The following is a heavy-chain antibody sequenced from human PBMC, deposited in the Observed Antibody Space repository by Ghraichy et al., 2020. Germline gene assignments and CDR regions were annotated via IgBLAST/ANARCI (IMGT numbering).Heavy chain of an antibody. J-gene: IGHJ4*02. Sequence: SCAASGFTLSNYWMHWVRQAPGKGLVWVSRIKSDGSSTIYADSVKGRFTISRDNAKNTLYLQMNSLRPEDTAVYYCAREYCSGGRCFFGTGGSHFDYWGQGTLVTVAS. V-gene: IGHV3-74*01. D-gene: IGHD2-15*01. CDR1: GFTLSNYW. CDR2: IKSDGSST. CDR3: AREYCSGGRCFFGTGGSHFDY.